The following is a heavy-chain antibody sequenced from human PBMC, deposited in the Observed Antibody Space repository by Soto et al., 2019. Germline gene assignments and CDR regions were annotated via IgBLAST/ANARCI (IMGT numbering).Heavy chain of an antibody. J-gene: IGHJ5*02. D-gene: IGHD6-6*01. CDR1: GGSISSGGYY. CDR2: IYYSGST. V-gene: IGHV4-31*03. CDR3: ARVKGQLVVSCWFDP. Sequence: SETLSLTCTVSGGSISSGGYYWSWIRQHPGKGLEWIGYIYYSGSTYYNPSLKSRVTISVDTSKNQFSLKLSSVTAADTAVYYCARVKGQLVVSCWFDPWGQGTLVTVSS.